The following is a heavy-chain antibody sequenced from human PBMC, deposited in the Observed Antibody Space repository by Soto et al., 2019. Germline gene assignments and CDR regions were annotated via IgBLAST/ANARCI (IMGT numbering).Heavy chain of an antibody. J-gene: IGHJ5*02. CDR2: IYYSGST. CDR1: GGSINSYY. V-gene: IGHV4-59*01. CDR3: AKVNFFWSVYYPPNWFAP. D-gene: IGHD3-10*01. Sequence: SETLSLTCTVSGGSINSYYWSWIRQPPGKGLEWIGYIYYSGSTNYNPSLKSRVTISVDTSKNQFSLKISSVTASDTAVYYCAKVNFFWSVYYPPNWFAPWGRGPRVPVSS.